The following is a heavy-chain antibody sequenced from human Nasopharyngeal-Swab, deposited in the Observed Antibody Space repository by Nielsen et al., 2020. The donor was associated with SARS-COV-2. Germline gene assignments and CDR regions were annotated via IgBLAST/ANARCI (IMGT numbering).Heavy chain of an antibody. CDR3: ARDRGWGYSGYGSLDY. J-gene: IGHJ4*02. CDR2: IPPTASHI. V-gene: IGHV3-11*04. Sequence: WIRQPPGKGLVWVSYIPPTASHIYYADSVRGRFTISRDNAKKSLYLQMESLRPEDTAVYYCARDRGWGYSGYGSLDYWGQGVPVTVSS. D-gene: IGHD2-15*01.